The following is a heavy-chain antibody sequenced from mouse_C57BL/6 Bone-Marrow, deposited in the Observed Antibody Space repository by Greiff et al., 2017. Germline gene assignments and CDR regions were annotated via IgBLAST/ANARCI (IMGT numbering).Heavy chain of an antibody. CDR3: TSYLYYAMDY. CDR2: IDPENGDT. D-gene: IGHD6-5*01. V-gene: IGHV14-4*01. Sequence: EVKLMESGAELVRPGASVKLSCTASGFNIKDDYMHWVKQRPEQGLEWIGWIDPENGDTEYASKFQGKATITADTSSNTAYLQLSSLTSEDTAVYYCTSYLYYAMDYWGQGTSVTVSS. CDR1: GFNIKDDY. J-gene: IGHJ4*01.